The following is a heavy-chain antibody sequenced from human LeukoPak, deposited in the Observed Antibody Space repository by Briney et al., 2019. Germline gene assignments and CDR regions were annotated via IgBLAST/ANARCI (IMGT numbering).Heavy chain of an antibody. J-gene: IGHJ5*02. V-gene: IGHV3-33*01. CDR1: GFTFSSYG. Sequence: GRSLRLSCAASGFTFSSYGMHWVRQAPGKGLEWVAVIWYDGSNKYYADSVKGRLTISRDNSKNTLYLQMNSLRAEDTAVYYCARATSYGDYGNWFDPWAREPWSPSPQ. CDR3: ARATSYGDYGNWFDP. CDR2: IWYDGSNK. D-gene: IGHD4-17*01.